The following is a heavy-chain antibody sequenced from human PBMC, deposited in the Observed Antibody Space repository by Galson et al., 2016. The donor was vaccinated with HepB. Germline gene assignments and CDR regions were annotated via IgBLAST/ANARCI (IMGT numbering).Heavy chain of an antibody. CDR2: IRGDGTSI. CDR3: GRDQTAAGPTTLDY. CDR1: GFSISAYW. Sequence: SLRLSCAAPGFSISAYWMHWVRQAPGKGLMCVSRIRGDGTSISYADSVEGRFTVSRDNAKNTLYLEMSSLRAEDTAVYYCGRDQTAAGPTTLDYWGQGTLVTVSS. D-gene: IGHD1-1*01. V-gene: IGHV3-74*01. J-gene: IGHJ4*02.